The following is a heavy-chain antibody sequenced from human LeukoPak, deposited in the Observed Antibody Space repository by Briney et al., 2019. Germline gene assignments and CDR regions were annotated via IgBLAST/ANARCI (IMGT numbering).Heavy chain of an antibody. Sequence: TGGSLRLSCAASGFTFSDYYMSWIRQAPGKGLEWVSYISSSGSTIYYADSVKGRFTISRDNAKNSLYLQMNSLRAEDTAVYYCASPAYSSGWSDFDYWGQGTLVTVSS. D-gene: IGHD6-19*01. CDR1: GFTFSDYY. CDR2: ISSSGSTI. CDR3: ASPAYSSGWSDFDY. V-gene: IGHV3-11*01. J-gene: IGHJ4*02.